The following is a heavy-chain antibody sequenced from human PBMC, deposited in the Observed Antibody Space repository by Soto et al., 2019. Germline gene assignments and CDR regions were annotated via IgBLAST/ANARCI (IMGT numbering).Heavy chain of an antibody. CDR2: IYYSGST. J-gene: IGHJ4*02. CDR3: ARSGTSNLYFGY. V-gene: IGHV4-30-4*01. CDR1: GGSISSGDYY. D-gene: IGHD2-2*01. Sequence: SETLSLTCTVSGGSISSGDYYWSWIRQPPGKGLEWIGYIYYSGSTYYNPSLKSRVTISVDTSKNQFSLKLSSVTAADTAVYYCARSGTSNLYFGYWGQGTLVTVSS.